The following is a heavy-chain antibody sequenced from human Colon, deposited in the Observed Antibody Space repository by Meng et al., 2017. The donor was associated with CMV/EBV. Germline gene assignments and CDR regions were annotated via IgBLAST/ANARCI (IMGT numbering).Heavy chain of an antibody. V-gene: IGHV1-69*05. CDR1: GGTFSSYA. Sequence: SVKVSCQASGGTFSSYAISWVRQAPGQGLEWMGGIIPIFGTATYAQSFQGRVTMTRDTSTSIAYMELRSLRSDDSAVYYCARDWQGANYYYYGMDVWGQGTTVTVSS. D-gene: IGHD3-16*01. CDR2: IIPIFGTA. J-gene: IGHJ6*01. CDR3: ARDWQGANYYYYGMDV.